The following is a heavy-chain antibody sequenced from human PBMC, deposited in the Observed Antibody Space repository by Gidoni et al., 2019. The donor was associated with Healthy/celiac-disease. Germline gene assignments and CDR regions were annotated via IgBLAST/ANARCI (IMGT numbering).Heavy chain of an antibody. Sequence: EVQLVESGGGLVQPGRSLRLSCAASGFTFDDYAMHWVRQAPGKGLEWVSGISWNSGSIGYADSVKGRFTISRDNAKNSLYLQMNSLRAEDTALYYCAKDNGITIFGVVISDAFDIWGQGTMVTVSS. V-gene: IGHV3-9*01. CDR3: AKDNGITIFGVVISDAFDI. J-gene: IGHJ3*02. CDR2: ISWNSGSI. CDR1: GFTFDDYA. D-gene: IGHD3-3*01.